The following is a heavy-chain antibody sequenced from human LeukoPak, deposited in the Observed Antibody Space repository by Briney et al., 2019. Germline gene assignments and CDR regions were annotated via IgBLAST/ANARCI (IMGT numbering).Heavy chain of an antibody. CDR1: GGSISIGGYY. V-gene: IGHV4-31*03. Sequence: SQTLSLTCTVSGGSISIGGYYWSWVRQHPGKGLEWIGYIYYSGITYYNPSLKSRVTISVDTSKNQFSLYLSSVTAADTAVYYCARVTSGEFADYWGQGTLVTVSS. CDR2: IYYSGIT. CDR3: ARVTSGEFADY. J-gene: IGHJ4*02. D-gene: IGHD3-10*01.